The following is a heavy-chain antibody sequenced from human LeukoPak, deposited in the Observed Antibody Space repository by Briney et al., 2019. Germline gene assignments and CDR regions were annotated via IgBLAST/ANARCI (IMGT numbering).Heavy chain of an antibody. V-gene: IGHV3-23*01. CDR1: GFAFSSYA. D-gene: IGHD5-18*01. J-gene: IGHJ4*02. Sequence: GGSLRLSCAASGFAFSSYAMSWVRQAPGEGLERVSSISASGGSTYYADSVKGRFTISRDNSKNTLYLQMNSLRAEDTAVYYCAKDFLGRGYSDVVGVVFDYWGQGTLVPVSS. CDR2: ISASGGST. CDR3: AKDFLGRGYSDVVGVVFDY.